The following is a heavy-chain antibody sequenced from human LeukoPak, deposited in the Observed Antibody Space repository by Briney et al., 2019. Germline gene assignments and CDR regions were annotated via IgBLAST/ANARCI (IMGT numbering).Heavy chain of an antibody. CDR1: SGSISSYY. Sequence: SETLSLTCAVSSGSISSYYWSWIRQPPGKGLEWIGYIYYSGSTNYNPSLKSRVTISVDTSKNQFSLKLSSVTAADTAVYYCARVLSSSWYPDYFDYWGQGTLVTVSS. V-gene: IGHV4-59*01. CDR3: ARVLSSSWYPDYFDY. CDR2: IYYSGST. J-gene: IGHJ4*02. D-gene: IGHD6-13*01.